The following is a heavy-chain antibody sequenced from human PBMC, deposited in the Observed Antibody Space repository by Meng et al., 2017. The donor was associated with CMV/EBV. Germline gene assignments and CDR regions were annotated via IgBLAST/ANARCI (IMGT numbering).Heavy chain of an antibody. V-gene: IGHV3-48*04. D-gene: IGHD3-9*01. CDR1: GFTFSSYS. Sequence: GESLKISCAASGFTFSSYSMNWVRQAPGKGLEWVSYISSSSSTIYYADSVKGRFTISRDNAKNSLYLQMNSLRAEDTAVYYCAREVGDGNDINYYYYYGMDVWGQGTTVTVSS. CDR2: ISSSSSTI. CDR3: AREVGDGNDINYYYYYGMDV. J-gene: IGHJ6*02.